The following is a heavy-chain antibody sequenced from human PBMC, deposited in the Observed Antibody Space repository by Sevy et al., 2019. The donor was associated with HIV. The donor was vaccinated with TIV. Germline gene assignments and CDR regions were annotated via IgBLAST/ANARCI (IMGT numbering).Heavy chain of an antibody. CDR1: GFTFSNHA. CDR3: ARDRKVLLVVYAIPFDAFDI. V-gene: IGHV3-30*02. J-gene: IGHJ3*02. CDR2: IRNDGRHE. D-gene: IGHD2-8*02. Sequence: GGSLRRSCTASGFTFSNHAMHWVRQGPGKGPEWVAFIRNDGRHEYYADSVKGRFTISRDNSKNTPYLQWNSLRPEDTAVYYCARDRKVLLVVYAIPFDAFDIWGQGTMVTVSS.